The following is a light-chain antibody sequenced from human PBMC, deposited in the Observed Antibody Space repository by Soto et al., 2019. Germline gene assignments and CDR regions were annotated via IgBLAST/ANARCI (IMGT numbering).Light chain of an antibody. CDR1: QVLGTN. J-gene: IGKJ5*01. CDR3: QQYNYWPPIT. V-gene: IGKV3-15*01. Sequence: EIVITQSPGTLSVSPGGTATLPCRASQVLGTNLAWYQQKPGQSPTLLIYGIYIRATGVPVRFTGSGSGTEFTLTITSLQSEDFATYYCQQYNYWPPITFGQGTRLEIK. CDR2: GIY.